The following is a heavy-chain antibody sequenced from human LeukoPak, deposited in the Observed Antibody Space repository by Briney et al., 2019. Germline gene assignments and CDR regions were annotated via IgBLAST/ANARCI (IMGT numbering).Heavy chain of an antibody. CDR1: GFTFSSYE. V-gene: IGHV3-48*03. CDR2: ISSSGSTI. CDR3: ARDSSGWYYFDY. D-gene: IGHD6-19*01. Sequence: PGGSLRLSCAASGFTFSSYEMNWVRQAPGKGLEWVSYISSSGSTIYYADSVKGRFTISRDNAKNSLYLQMNSLRAEDTAVCYCARDSSGWYYFDYWGQGTLVTVSS. J-gene: IGHJ4*02.